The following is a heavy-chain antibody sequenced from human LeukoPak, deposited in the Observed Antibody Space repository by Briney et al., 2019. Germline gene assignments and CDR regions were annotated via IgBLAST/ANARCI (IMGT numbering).Heavy chain of an antibody. CDR1: QFTFSSYA. CDR3: VKDLPDDYDSSGFYTGDY. V-gene: IGHV3-23*01. CDR2: ISDRGDNT. D-gene: IGHD3-22*01. Sequence: PGGSLRLSCVASQFTFSSYAMGWVRQAPGKGLEWVSTISDRGDNTHHADSVKGRFTISRDNSKNTLDLQMNSLRPEDTAVYYCVKDLPDDYDSSGFYTGDYWGQGTLVTVSS. J-gene: IGHJ4*02.